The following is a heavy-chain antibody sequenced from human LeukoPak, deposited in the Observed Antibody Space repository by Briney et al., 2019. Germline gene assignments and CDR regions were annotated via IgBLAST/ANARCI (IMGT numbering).Heavy chain of an antibody. CDR2: IYYSGST. J-gene: IGHJ4*01. CDR3: VRDPRNWNYFDY. CDR1: GFTVNDYY. V-gene: IGHV4-34*11. D-gene: IGHD1-20*01. Sequence: QAGGSLRLSCAASGFTVNDYYMSWVRQPPGKVLEWIGNIYYSGSTYYNPSLKSRVTISLDTSKNQFSLKLSSVTAADTAVYYCVRDPRNWNYFDYWGHGILVTVSS.